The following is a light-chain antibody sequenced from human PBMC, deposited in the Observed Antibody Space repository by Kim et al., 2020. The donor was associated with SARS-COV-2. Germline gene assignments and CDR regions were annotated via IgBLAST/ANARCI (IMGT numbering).Light chain of an antibody. CDR3: QQRSNWPPWT. V-gene: IGKV3-11*01. CDR1: QGVSSY. J-gene: IGKJ1*01. Sequence: ATGERATRYGRASQGVSSYVAWYQQKPGQVPRLLIDDASNRATGIPARFSGSGSGTDCTLTISSLEPEDFAVYYCQQRSNWPPWTFGQGTKVDIK. CDR2: DAS.